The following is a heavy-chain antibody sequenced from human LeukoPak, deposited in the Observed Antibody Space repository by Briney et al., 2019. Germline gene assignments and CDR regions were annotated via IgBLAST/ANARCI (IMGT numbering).Heavy chain of an antibody. J-gene: IGHJ5*01. D-gene: IGHD6-19*01. CDR3: ARGSPPGNAWYEFDS. Sequence: GGSLRLSCEASGLTFSNYAMRWVRQAPGKGLQWGSVFSGDSGATVYADSVKGRFTISRDNSKNTLYLQMTSLNAEATALYYCARGSPPGNAWYEFDSWGHGTLVTVSS. V-gene: IGHV3-23*01. CDR2: FSGDSGAT. CDR1: GLTFSNYA.